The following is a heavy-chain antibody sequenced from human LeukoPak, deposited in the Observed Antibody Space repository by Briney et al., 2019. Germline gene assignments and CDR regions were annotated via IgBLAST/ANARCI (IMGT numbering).Heavy chain of an antibody. V-gene: IGHV1-2*02. CDR1: GYTFTGYY. D-gene: IGHD5-12*01. J-gene: IGHJ4*02. Sequence: GASVKVSCKASGYTFTGYYMHWVRQAPGQGLEWMAWINPNSGGTNYAQKFQGRVTMTRDTSLSTAYMELSRLRSDDTAVYYCARGLSGCDTNFDYWGQGTLVTVSS. CDR2: INPNSGGT. CDR3: ARGLSGCDTNFDY.